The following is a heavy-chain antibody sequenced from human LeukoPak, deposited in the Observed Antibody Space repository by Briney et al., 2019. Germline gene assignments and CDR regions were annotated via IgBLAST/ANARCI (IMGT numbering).Heavy chain of an antibody. CDR3: AREGERFFDY. Sequence: SETLSLTCAVSGGSISSSNWWSWVRQPPGKGLEWIGEIYHSGSTNYNPSLKSRVTISVDTSKNQFSLKLSSVTAADTAVYYCAREGERFFDYWGQGTLVTVSS. CDR1: GGSISSSNW. CDR2: IYHSGST. V-gene: IGHV4-4*02. J-gene: IGHJ4*02. D-gene: IGHD1-26*01.